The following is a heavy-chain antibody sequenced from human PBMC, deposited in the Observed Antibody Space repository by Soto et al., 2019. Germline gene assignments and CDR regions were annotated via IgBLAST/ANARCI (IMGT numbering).Heavy chain of an antibody. Sequence: QVQLVESGGGVVQPGRSLRLSCAASGFTFSSYGMHWVRQAPGKGLEWVAVIWYDGSNKYYADSVKGRFTISRDNSKNTLYLQRNSLRVEDTAVYYCARDRDRRIAAAGLGYWCQGTLVTVSS. CDR1: GFTFSSYG. J-gene: IGHJ4*02. D-gene: IGHD6-13*01. CDR2: IWYDGSNK. V-gene: IGHV3-33*01. CDR3: ARDRDRRIAAAGLGY.